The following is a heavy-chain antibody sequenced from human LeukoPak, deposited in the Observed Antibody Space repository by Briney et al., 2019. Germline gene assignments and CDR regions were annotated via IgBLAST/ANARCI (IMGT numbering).Heavy chain of an antibody. CDR1: GFPLSSYV. Sequence: LPGGSLTLLRAASGFPLSSYVMRCVRHAPGKGREGVSGISGSGGITYYADSVKGRFTISRANYKNTEYLQMNSMRAEETAVYYCAKDSVVVRACFGYFDLWGRGTLVTVSS. CDR3: AKDSVVVRACFGYFDL. V-gene: IGHV3-23*01. J-gene: IGHJ2*01. D-gene: IGHD2-2*01. CDR2: ISGSGGIT.